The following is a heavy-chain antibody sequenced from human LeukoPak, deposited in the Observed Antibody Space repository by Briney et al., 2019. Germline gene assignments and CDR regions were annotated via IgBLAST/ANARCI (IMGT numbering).Heavy chain of an antibody. Sequence: SQTLSLTCAISGDSVSSNYAAWTWIRQTPSSGLEWLGRTYYRSKWYNDYAVSVTSRVTINPDTSKNHFSLQLNSVTPDDTAVYYCAREYLRSYLIYWGQGTLVTVFS. CDR1: GDSVSSNYAA. CDR3: AREYLRSYLIY. CDR2: TYYRSKWYN. V-gene: IGHV6-1*01. J-gene: IGHJ4*02. D-gene: IGHD3-16*02.